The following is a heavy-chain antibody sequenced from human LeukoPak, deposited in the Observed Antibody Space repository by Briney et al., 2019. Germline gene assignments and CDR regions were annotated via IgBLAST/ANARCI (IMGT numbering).Heavy chain of an antibody. V-gene: IGHV4-4*07. Sequence: SETLSLTCTVSGGSISSYYWSWIRQPAGKGLEWIGRIYTSGSTNYNPSLKSRVTMSVDTSKNQFSLKLSSVTAADTAVYYCARGVYDYVWGGPLWYFDLWGRGTLVTVSS. CDR3: ARGVYDYVWGGPLWYFDL. CDR2: IYTSGST. CDR1: GGSISSYY. D-gene: IGHD3-16*01. J-gene: IGHJ2*01.